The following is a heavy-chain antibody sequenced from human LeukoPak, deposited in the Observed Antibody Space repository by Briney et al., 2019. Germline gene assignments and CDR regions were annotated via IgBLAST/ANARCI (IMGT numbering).Heavy chain of an antibody. CDR2: ISYDGSNK. CDR1: GFTFSSYA. D-gene: IGHD2-15*01. Sequence: GRSLRLSCAASGFTFSSYAMHWVRQAPGKGLEWVAVISYDGSNKYYADSVKGRFTISRDNSKNTLYLQMNSLRAEDTAVYYCARDSCRGGSCYRRSYYYGMDVWGQGTTVTVSS. V-gene: IGHV3-30*04. J-gene: IGHJ6*02. CDR3: ARDSCRGGSCYRRSYYYGMDV.